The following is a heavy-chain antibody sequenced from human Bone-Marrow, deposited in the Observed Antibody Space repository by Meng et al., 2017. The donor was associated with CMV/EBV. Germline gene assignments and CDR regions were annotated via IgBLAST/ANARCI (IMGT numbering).Heavy chain of an antibody. Sequence: ASVKVSCKASGYTFTSYYMHWVRQAPGQGLEWMGIINPSGGSTSYAQKFQGRVTITADKSTSTAYMELSSLRSEDTAVYYCAREDPLGYCSSISCPTRGGIDYWGQGTLVTVSS. V-gene: IGHV1-46*01. J-gene: IGHJ4*02. CDR3: AREDPLGYCSSISCPTRGGIDY. D-gene: IGHD2-2*01. CDR1: GYTFTSYY. CDR2: INPSGGST.